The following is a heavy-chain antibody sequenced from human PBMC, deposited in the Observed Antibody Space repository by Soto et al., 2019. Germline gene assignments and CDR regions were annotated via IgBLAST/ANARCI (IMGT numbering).Heavy chain of an antibody. V-gene: IGHV4-59*08. CDR2: MYYGGRT. J-gene: IGHJ5*02. CDR3: ARGTPSNLIVRSSRGPWFDP. D-gene: IGHD2-15*01. Sequence: PSETLSLTCPVSGGSSRSYYCSWILQPPWNGLEWIVYMYYGGRTNYNPSLKSRVTISVDTSKMQVSLKLSSVTAADTDVYFFARGTPSNLIVRSSRGPWFDPWGKGTLVTVSS. CDR1: GGSSRSYY.